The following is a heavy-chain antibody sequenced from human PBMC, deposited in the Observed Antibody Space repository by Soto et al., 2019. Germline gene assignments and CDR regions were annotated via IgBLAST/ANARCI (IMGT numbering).Heavy chain of an antibody. V-gene: IGHV3-23*01. CDR2: ISGSGGST. CDR3: AKDSPLGIQLWSAYFDY. J-gene: IGHJ4*02. CDR1: GFTFSSYA. Sequence: GGSLRLSCAASGFTFSSYAMSWVRQAPGKGLEWVSAISGSGGSTYYADSVKGRFTISRDNSKNTLYLQMNSLRAEDTAVYYCAKDSPLGIQLWSAYFDYWGQGTLVTVSS. D-gene: IGHD5-18*01.